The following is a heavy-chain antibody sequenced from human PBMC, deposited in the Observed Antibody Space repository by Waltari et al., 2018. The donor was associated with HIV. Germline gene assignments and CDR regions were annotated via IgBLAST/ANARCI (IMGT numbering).Heavy chain of an antibody. V-gene: IGHV1-18*01. Sequence: QVQLVQSGAEVKKPGDSVKFSCKASGYTFTSYGIRWVRQAPGQGLEGMGGISAYNGNTNYAQKLQGRVTMTTDTSTSTAYMELRSLRSDDTAVYYCARDSKGDFWSGPISKDYWGQGTLVTVSS. D-gene: IGHD3-3*01. CDR2: ISAYNGNT. J-gene: IGHJ4*02. CDR1: GYTFTSYG. CDR3: ARDSKGDFWSGPISKDY.